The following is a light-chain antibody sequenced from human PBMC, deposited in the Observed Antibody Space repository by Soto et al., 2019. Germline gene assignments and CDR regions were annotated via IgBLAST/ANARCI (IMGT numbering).Light chain of an antibody. Sequence: EIVMTQSPATLSVSPGERATLSCRASQSVSNNLAWYQQKPGQAPRLLIYGASTRATGIPVRFSGSGSGTEFTLTISSLQSEDFAVYYCQQYNSWPLTFGGGTKVAIK. V-gene: IGKV3-15*01. J-gene: IGKJ4*01. CDR2: GAS. CDR3: QQYNSWPLT. CDR1: QSVSNN.